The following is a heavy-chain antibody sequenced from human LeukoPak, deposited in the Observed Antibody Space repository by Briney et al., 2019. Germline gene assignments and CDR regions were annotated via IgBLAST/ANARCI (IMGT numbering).Heavy chain of an antibody. CDR3: ARDQVAAAGWFDP. Sequence: GGSLRLSCAASGVTVSSNYMNWVRQAPGKGLEWVSIIYSGGNTYYADSVKGRFTISRDNAKNSLYLQMNSLRAEDTAVYYCARDQVAAAGWFDPWGQGTLVTVSS. CDR2: IYSGGNT. CDR1: GVTVSSNY. V-gene: IGHV3-66*01. J-gene: IGHJ5*02. D-gene: IGHD6-13*01.